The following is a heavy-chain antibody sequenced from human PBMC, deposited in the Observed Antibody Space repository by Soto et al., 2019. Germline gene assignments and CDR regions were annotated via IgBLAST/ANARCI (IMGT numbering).Heavy chain of an antibody. CDR2: ISVHNGKT. D-gene: IGHD3-3*01. CDR3: ARNIDFWSGDFDY. J-gene: IGHJ4*02. V-gene: IGHV1-18*01. CDR1: GYTFTSYG. Sequence: ASVKVSCKASGYTFTSYGISWLRQAPGQGLEWMGWISVHNGKTKYEQKLQGRVTMTTDTSTSTAYMELRSLRSDDTAVYYCARNIDFWSGDFDYWGQGTLVTVSS.